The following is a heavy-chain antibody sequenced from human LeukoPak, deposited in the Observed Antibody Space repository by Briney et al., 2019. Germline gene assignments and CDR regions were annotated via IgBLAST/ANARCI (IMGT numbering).Heavy chain of an antibody. J-gene: IGHJ4*02. CDR2: ISSSSSYI. CDR1: GFTFSSYS. Sequence: GGSLRLSCAASGFTFSSYSMNWVRQAPGKGLEWVSSISSSSSYIYYADSVKGRFTISRDNAKNSLCLQINSLRAEDTAVYYCAREPGEGSGSYFDYWGQGTLVTVSS. D-gene: IGHD1-26*01. CDR3: AREPGEGSGSYFDY. V-gene: IGHV3-21*01.